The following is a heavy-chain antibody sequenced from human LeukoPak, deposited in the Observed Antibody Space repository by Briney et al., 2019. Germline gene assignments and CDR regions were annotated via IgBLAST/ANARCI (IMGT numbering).Heavy chain of an antibody. Sequence: GGSLRLSCAASGFTFSSYAMSWVRQAPGKGLEWVSAISGSGGSTYYADSVKGRFTISRDNSKNTLYLQMNSLRAADTAVYYCAKVPTPRIAAAGYTDYWGQGTLVTVSS. D-gene: IGHD6-13*01. J-gene: IGHJ4*02. CDR3: AKVPTPRIAAAGYTDY. CDR2: ISGSGGST. CDR1: GFTFSSYA. V-gene: IGHV3-23*01.